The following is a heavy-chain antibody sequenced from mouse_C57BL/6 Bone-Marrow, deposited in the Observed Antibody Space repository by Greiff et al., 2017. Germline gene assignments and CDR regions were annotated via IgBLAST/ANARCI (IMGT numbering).Heavy chain of an antibody. Sequence: EVQLQQSGPELVKPGASVKISCKASGYSFTGYYMNWVKQSPEKSLEWIGEINPSTGGTTYNQKFKAKATLTVDKSSSTAYMQLKSLTSEDSAVYYCSNYYYGSSWFAYWGQGTLVTVSA. V-gene: IGHV1-42*01. CDR1: GYSFTGYY. D-gene: IGHD1-1*01. J-gene: IGHJ3*01. CDR2: INPSTGGT. CDR3: SNYYYGSSWFAY.